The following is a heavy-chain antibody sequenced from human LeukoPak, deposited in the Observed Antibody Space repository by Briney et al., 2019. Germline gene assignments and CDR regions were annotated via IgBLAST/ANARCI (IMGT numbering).Heavy chain of an antibody. V-gene: IGHV3-30*02. CDR2: IQYDGSGR. CDR1: GFTFTRFG. Sequence: PGGSLRLSCATSGFTFTRFGLHWVRQAPGKRLEWVAFIQYDGSGRYADSVKGRFTISRDNSKNTVYLQMNSLRVEDMAVFCCARGLKYGLDVWGQGTAVTVS. J-gene: IGHJ6*02. CDR3: ARGLKYGLDV.